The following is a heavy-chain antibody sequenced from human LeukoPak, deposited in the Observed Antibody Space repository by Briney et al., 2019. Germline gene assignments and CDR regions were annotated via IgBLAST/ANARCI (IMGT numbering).Heavy chain of an antibody. Sequence: GGSLRLSCAASGFTFDSYAMSWVRQAPGRGLEWVSVISDNGGSTYYADSVKGRFSISRDNSKITLFLQMNSLRAEDTAVYYCAKDRGYLVGATDYWGQGTLVTVSS. CDR1: GFTFDSYA. J-gene: IGHJ4*02. CDR3: AKDRGYLVGATDY. CDR2: ISDNGGST. V-gene: IGHV3-23*01. D-gene: IGHD1-26*01.